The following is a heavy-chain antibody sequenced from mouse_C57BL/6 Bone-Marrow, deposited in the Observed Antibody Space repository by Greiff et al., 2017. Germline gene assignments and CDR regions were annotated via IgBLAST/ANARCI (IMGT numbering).Heavy chain of an antibody. CDR3: AGWGYGDHYCAMDH. CDR2: ILPGSGST. V-gene: IGHV1-9*01. CDR1: GYTFTGYW. Sequence: VQLQQSGAELMKPGASVKLSCKATGYTFTGYWIEWVKQRPGHGLEWIGEILPGSGSTNYNEKFKGKATLTADTSSNTAYMQLSSLTTEDSAIYCCAGWGYGDHYCAMDHWGQGTSVTVSS. D-gene: IGHD2-13*01. J-gene: IGHJ4*01.